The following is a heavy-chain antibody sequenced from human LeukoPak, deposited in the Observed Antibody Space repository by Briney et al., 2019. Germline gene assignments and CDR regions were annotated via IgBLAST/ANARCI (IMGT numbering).Heavy chain of an antibody. CDR3: ARDLLGIRQGAFDV. CDR2: IKQDGSEK. D-gene: IGHD2/OR15-2a*01. V-gene: IGHV3-7*03. CDR1: GFTFSSYW. J-gene: IGHJ3*01. Sequence: GGSLRLSCAVSGFTFSSYWMTWVRQAPGKGLEWVANIKQDGSEKYYADSVKGRFSISRDNAKNFLHLQMNSLRVEDTALYYCARDLLGIRQGAFDVWGQGTMVTVSS.